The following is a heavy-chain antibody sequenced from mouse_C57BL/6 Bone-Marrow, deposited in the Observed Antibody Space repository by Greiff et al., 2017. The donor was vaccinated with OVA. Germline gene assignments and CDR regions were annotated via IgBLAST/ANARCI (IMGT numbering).Heavy chain of an antibody. Sequence: LQQSGASVKISCKASGYAFSSYWMNWVKQRPGKGLEWIGQIYPGDGDTNYNGKFKGKATLTADKSSSTAYMQLSSLTSDVSAVYFCATIYYYGSSWFFDVWGTGTTVTVSS. V-gene: IGHV1-80*01. CDR1: GYAFSSYW. CDR2: IYPGDGDT. CDR3: ATIYYYGSSWFFDV. D-gene: IGHD1-1*01. J-gene: IGHJ1*03.